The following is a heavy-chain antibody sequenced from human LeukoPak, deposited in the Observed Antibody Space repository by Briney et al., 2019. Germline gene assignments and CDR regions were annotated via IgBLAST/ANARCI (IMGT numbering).Heavy chain of an antibody. CDR1: GGSISSYY. Sequence: SETLSLTCTVSGGSISSYYWSWIRQPPGKGLEWIGYIYYSGSTNYNPSLKSRVTISVDTSKNQFSLKLSSVTAADTAVYYCAREAEDYYDSSGYLFDYWGQGTLVTVSS. CDR2: IYYSGST. D-gene: IGHD3-22*01. V-gene: IGHV4-59*12. CDR3: AREAEDYYDSSGYLFDY. J-gene: IGHJ4*02.